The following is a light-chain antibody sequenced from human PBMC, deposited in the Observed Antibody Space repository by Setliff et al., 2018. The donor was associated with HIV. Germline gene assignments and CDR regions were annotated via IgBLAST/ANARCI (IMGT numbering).Light chain of an antibody. CDR2: DVT. CDR1: SSDVGGYNF. V-gene: IGLV2-11*01. J-gene: IGLJ2*01. Sequence: QSALTQPRSVSGSPGQSVTISCTGTSSDVGGYNFVSWYQQRPGKAPKLMIYDVTKRPSGVPDRFSGSKSGNTASLTISGLQTEDGADYHCSSFASSITWLFGGGTKVTVL. CDR3: SSFASSITWL.